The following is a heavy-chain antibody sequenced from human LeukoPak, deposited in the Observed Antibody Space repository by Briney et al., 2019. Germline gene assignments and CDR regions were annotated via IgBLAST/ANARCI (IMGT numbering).Heavy chain of an antibody. CDR2: IYYSGST. V-gene: IGHV4-59*12. CDR1: GGSISSYY. CDR3: ARDRSYYGSGRPYPNWFDP. J-gene: IGHJ5*02. Sequence: PSETLSLTCTVSGGSISSYYWSWIRQPPGKGLEWIGYIYYSGSTNYNPSLKSRVTISVDTSKNQFSLKLSSVTAADTAVYYCARDRSYYGSGRPYPNWFDPWGQGTLVTVSS. D-gene: IGHD3-10*01.